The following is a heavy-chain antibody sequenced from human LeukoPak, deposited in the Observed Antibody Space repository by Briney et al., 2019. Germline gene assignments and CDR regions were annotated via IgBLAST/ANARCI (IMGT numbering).Heavy chain of an antibody. CDR3: ARGTYGGYFYYYYGMDV. V-gene: IGHV1-2*02. J-gene: IGHJ6*02. D-gene: IGHD5-12*01. Sequence: ASVKVSCKASGYTFTGYYMHWVRQAPGQGLEWMGWINPNSGGTNYAQKFQGRVTMTRDTSISTAYMELSRLRSDDTAVYYCARGTYGGYFYYYYGMDVWGQGTTVTVSS. CDR2: INPNSGGT. CDR1: GYTFTGYY.